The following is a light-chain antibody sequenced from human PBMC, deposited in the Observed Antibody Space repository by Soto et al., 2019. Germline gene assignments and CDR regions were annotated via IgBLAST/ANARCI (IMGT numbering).Light chain of an antibody. CDR2: DAS. V-gene: IGKV1-13*02. CDR1: QGISSA. CDR3: QHYNSYPWT. J-gene: IGKJ1*01. Sequence: AIQLTQSPSSLSASVGDRVTITCRASQGISSALAWYQQKPGKAPKLLIYDASSLESGVPSRFSGSAFGTEFTLTISSLQPDDFATYYCQHYNSYPWTFGQGTKVEIK.